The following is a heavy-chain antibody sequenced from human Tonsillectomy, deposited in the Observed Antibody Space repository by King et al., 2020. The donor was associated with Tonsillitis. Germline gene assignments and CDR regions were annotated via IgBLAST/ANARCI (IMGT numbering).Heavy chain of an antibody. CDR1: GFTFSSYT. Sequence: QVQLVESGGGVVQPGRSLRLSCAASGFTFSSYTIHWVRQAPGKGLEWVAFISYDGTNKYYADSVKGRFTISRDNAKNTLYLQMNSLRPEDTAVYYCSRSTLKYVSCTSCNFNYGMDVWGQGTTVTVSS. CDR2: ISYDGTNK. D-gene: IGHD2-2*01. J-gene: IGHJ6*02. CDR3: SRSTLKYVSCTSCNFNYGMDV. V-gene: IGHV3-30*04.